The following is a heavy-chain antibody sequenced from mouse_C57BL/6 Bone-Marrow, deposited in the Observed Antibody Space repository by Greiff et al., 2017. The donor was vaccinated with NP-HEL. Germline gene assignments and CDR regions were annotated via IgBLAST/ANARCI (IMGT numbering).Heavy chain of an antibody. CDR3: ARKDTYYSNWGFAY. Sequence: QVQLQQPGAELVKPGASVKLSCKASGYTFTSYWMQWVKQRPGQGLEWIGEIDPSDSYTNYNQKFKGKATLTVDTSSSTAYMQLSSLTSEDSAVYYCARKDTYYSNWGFAYWGQGTLVTVSA. D-gene: IGHD2-5*01. CDR2: IDPSDSYT. CDR1: GYTFTSYW. J-gene: IGHJ3*01. V-gene: IGHV1-50*01.